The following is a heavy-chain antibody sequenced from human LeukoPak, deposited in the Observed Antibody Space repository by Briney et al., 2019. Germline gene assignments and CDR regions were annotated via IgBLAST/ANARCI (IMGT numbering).Heavy chain of an antibody. J-gene: IGHJ5*02. Sequence: ASVKVSCKASGYTFTSYYLHWVRQAPGQGLEWMGINSPSGSGTTYAQKFQGRVTMTRDTSTSTAYMELSSLRSDDTAVYYCARDMKRSRARWENLGFDPWGQGTLVTVSS. CDR3: ARDMKRSRARWENLGFDP. V-gene: IGHV1-46*01. CDR1: GYTFTSYY. CDR2: NSPSGSGT. D-gene: IGHD1-26*01.